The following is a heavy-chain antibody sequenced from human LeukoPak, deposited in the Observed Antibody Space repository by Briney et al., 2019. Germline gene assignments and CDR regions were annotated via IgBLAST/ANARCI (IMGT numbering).Heavy chain of an antibody. D-gene: IGHD2/OR15-2a*01. CDR3: ARSFLDYMDV. V-gene: IGHV4-4*07. CDR2: IYKSGTT. Sequence: SETLSLTCTVSGESINPYYSNWIRQSAGKGLEWIGNIYKSGTTNFNPSLTSRVTMSLDTSRNQFSLKLRSVTAADTAVYFCARSFLDYMDVWGKGTTVTVSS. CDR1: GESINPYY. J-gene: IGHJ6*03.